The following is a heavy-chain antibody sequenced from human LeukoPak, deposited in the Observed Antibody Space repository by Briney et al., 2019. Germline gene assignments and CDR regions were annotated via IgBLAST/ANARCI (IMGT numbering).Heavy chain of an antibody. Sequence: GGSLRLSCAASGFTFSSYGMSWVRQAPGKGLEWVSAISGSGGSTYYADSVKGRFTISRDNSKNTLYLQMNSLRAEDTAVYYCAKDAGLWFGGQNDYWGQGTLVTVSS. CDR1: GFTFSSYG. J-gene: IGHJ4*02. CDR3: AKDAGLWFGGQNDY. V-gene: IGHV3-23*01. D-gene: IGHD3-10*01. CDR2: ISGSGGST.